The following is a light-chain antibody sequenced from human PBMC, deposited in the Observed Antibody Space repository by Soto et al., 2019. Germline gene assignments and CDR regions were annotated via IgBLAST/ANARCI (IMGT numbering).Light chain of an antibody. Sequence: SYELTQPPSVSVAPGQTARITCGGNNIGSKSVHWYQQKPGQAPVLVVYDDSDRPSGIPERLSGSNSGDTATLTISRVEAGDEADFYCQVCDSSSDDRSDPTSDRWVFGGGTKLTVL. V-gene: IGLV3-21*02. CDR3: QVCDSSSDDRSDPTSDRWV. CDR1: NIGSKS. J-gene: IGLJ3*02. CDR2: DDS.